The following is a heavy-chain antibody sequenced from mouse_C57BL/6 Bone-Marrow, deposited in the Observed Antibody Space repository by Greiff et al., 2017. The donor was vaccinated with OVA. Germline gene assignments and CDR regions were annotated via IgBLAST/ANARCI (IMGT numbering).Heavy chain of an antibody. J-gene: IGHJ2*01. D-gene: IGHD1-1*01. V-gene: IGHV1-75*01. CDR3: ARVGNYYGSSLYYFDY. CDR1: GYTFTDYY. Sequence: QVQLQQSGPELVKPGASVKISCKASGYTFTDYYITWVKQRPGQGLEWIGWIFPGSGSTYYTETFKGKATLTVYKSSSTAYMLLSSLTSEDSAVYCFARVGNYYGSSLYYFDYWGQGTTLTVSS. CDR2: IFPGSGST.